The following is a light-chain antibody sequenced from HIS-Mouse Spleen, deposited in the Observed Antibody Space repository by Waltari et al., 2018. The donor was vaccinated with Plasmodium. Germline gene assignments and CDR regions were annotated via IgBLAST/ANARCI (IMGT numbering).Light chain of an antibody. V-gene: IGKV3-15*01. Sequence: EIVMTQSPTPLSVSPGEKTPLSYRASQSVSSNLAWYQQKPGQAPRLLIYGASTRATGIPARFSGSGSGTEFTLTISSMQSEDFAVYYCQQYNNWPPFVATFGQGTKLEIK. CDR1: QSVSSN. CDR3: QQYNNWPPFVAT. CDR2: GAS. J-gene: IGKJ2*01.